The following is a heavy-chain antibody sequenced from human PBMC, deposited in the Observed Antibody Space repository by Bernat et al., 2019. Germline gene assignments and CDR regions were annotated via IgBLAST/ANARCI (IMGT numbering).Heavy chain of an antibody. CDR3: ARGGDIVVVPAAILWGY. CDR1: GFTFSSYW. J-gene: IGHJ4*02. Sequence: EVQLVESGGGLVQPGGSLRLSCAASGFTFSSYWMSWVRQAPGKGLEWVANIKQDGSEKYYVDSVKGRLTISRDNAKNSLYLQMNSLRAEDTAVYYCARGGDIVVVPAAILWGYWGQGTLVTVSS. CDR2: IKQDGSEK. V-gene: IGHV3-7*03. D-gene: IGHD2-2*02.